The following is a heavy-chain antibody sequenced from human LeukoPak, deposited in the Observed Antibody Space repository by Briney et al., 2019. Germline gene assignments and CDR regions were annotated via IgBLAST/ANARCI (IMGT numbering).Heavy chain of an antibody. V-gene: IGHV3-11*01. CDR1: GFTFSDYY. Sequence: GGSLRLSCAASGFTFSDYYMSWIRQAPGKGLEWVSYISSSGSTIYYADSVKGRFTISRDNAKNSLYLQMNSLRAEDTAVYYCARDPNPDYYGSGSYYGYVDVWGKGTTVTVSS. D-gene: IGHD3-10*01. CDR2: ISSSGSTI. CDR3: ARDPNPDYYGSGSYYGYVDV. J-gene: IGHJ6*03.